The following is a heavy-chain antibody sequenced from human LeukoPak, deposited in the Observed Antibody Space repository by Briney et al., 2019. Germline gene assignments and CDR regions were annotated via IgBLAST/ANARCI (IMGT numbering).Heavy chain of an antibody. V-gene: IGHV3-21*01. CDR2: ISSSSSYI. Sequence: GGSLRLSCAASGFTFSSYSMNWVRQAPGKGLEWVSSISSSSSYIYYADSVKGRFTISRDNAKNSLYLQMNSLRAEDTAVYYCARDGRIWYYYDSNGYYHGAFDIWGQGTMVTVSS. D-gene: IGHD3-22*01. J-gene: IGHJ3*02. CDR1: GFTFSSYS. CDR3: ARDGRIWYYYDSNGYYHGAFDI.